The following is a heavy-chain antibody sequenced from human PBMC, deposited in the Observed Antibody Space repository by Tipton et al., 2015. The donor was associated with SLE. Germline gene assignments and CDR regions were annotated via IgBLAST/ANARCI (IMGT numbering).Heavy chain of an antibody. J-gene: IGHJ3*02. CDR1: GFTFNDYS. V-gene: IGHV3-21*06. D-gene: IGHD2-21*01. CDR2: IADGRNFK. CDR3: VRVVDCGGDCSPGAFDM. Sequence: SLRLSCATSGFTFNDYSINWVRQAPGKGLEWVSSIADGRNFKYYAGSATGRFTISRDTAKNSVYLQMNSLRAEDTAVYYCVRVVDCGGDCSPGAFDMWGQGTMVTVSS.